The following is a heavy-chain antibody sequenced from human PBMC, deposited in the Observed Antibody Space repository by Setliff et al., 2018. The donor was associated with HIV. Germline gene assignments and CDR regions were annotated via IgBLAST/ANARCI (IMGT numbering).Heavy chain of an antibody. D-gene: IGHD2-15*01. CDR2: IYSSGKT. CDR1: NVSINSYY. Sequence: LSLTCTVSNVSINSYYWSWIRQPPGRALEWIGRIYSSGKTNYNPSLKSRLKMSIDTSKNQFSRMLNSVTAADTAVYFWARDPYCSGDGCFRYYQHWGRGTLVTVSS. V-gene: IGHV4-4*07. J-gene: IGHJ1*01. CDR3: ARDPYCSGDGCFRYYQH.